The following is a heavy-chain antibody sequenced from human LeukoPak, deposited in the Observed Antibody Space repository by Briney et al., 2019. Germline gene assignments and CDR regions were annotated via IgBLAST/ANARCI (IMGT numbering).Heavy chain of an antibody. Sequence: GGSLRLSCAASGFTLSSYAMSWVRQAPGKGLEWVSAISGSGGSTYYADSVKGRFTISRDNSKNTLYLQMNSLRAEDTAVYYCAKDLDIVVVPAAPGIDPWGQGTLVTVSS. D-gene: IGHD2-2*01. CDR3: AKDLDIVVVPAAPGIDP. J-gene: IGHJ5*02. V-gene: IGHV3-23*01. CDR2: ISGSGGST. CDR1: GFTLSSYA.